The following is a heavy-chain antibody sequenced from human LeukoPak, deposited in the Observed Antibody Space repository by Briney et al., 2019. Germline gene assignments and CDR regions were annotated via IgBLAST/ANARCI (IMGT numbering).Heavy chain of an antibody. CDR3: AKTREYYDILTGYYKNYFDY. Sequence: QPGGSLRLAFAASGFTFSTYAMSWVRQGPGKGLEWVSAISGSGGSTYYADSVKGRFTISRDNSKNTLYLQMDSLRAEDTAVYYCAKTREYYDILTGYYKNYFDYWGQGTLVTVSS. J-gene: IGHJ4*02. CDR2: ISGSGGST. D-gene: IGHD3-9*01. V-gene: IGHV3-23*01. CDR1: GFTFSTYA.